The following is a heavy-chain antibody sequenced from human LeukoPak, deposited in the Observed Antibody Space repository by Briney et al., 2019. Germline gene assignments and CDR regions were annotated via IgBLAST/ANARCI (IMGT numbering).Heavy chain of an antibody. Sequence: GGSLRLSCAASGFTFSSYWMSWVRQAPGQGLEWVANIKQDGSETSYVDSVKGRFTISRDNAKNSLYLQMNSLRAEDTAVYYCARDTYDSSGYYRIDPWGQGTLVTVSS. CDR3: ARDTYDSSGYYRIDP. V-gene: IGHV3-7*01. J-gene: IGHJ5*02. D-gene: IGHD3-22*01. CDR2: IKQDGSET. CDR1: GFTFSSYW.